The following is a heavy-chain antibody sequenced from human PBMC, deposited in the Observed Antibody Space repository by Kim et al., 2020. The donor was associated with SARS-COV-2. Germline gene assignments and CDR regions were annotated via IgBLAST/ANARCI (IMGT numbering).Heavy chain of an antibody. CDR2: ISGTGTTI. CDR1: GFTFSPYE. D-gene: IGHD2-21*01. V-gene: IGHV3-48*03. J-gene: IGHJ4*02. CDR3: ARESLSCGGGCYFDY. Sequence: GGSLRLSCAASGFTFSPYEMNWLRQAPGKGLEWVSYISGTGTTIYYADSVKGRFTISRDNAKNSLYLQMNTLRPEDTAVYYCARESLSCGGGCYFDYWGQGILATVSA.